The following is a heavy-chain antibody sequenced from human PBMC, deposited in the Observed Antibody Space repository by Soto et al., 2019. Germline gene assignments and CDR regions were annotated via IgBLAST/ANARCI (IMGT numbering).Heavy chain of an antibody. CDR2: ISYDGSNK. CDR3: AKGAAVWLRPSNFDY. J-gene: IGHJ4*02. CDR1: GFTFSSYG. D-gene: IGHD5-12*01. V-gene: IGHV3-30*18. Sequence: GPLRLSCAASGFTFSSYGMHWVRQAPGKGLEWVAVISYDGSNKYYADSVKGRFTISRDNSKNTLYLQMNSLRAEDTAVYYCAKGAAVWLRPSNFDYWGQGTLVTVSS.